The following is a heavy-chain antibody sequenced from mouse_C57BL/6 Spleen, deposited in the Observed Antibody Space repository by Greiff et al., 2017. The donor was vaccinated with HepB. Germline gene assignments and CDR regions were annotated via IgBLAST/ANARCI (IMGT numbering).Heavy chain of an antibody. D-gene: IGHD1-1*01. J-gene: IGHJ4*01. CDR1: GYTFTDYE. CDR3: TREGVLLRFYAMDY. CDR2: IDPETGGT. Sequence: VKLMESGAELVRPGASVTLSCKASGYTFTDYEMHWVKQTPVHGLEWIGAIDPETGGTAYNQKFKGKAILTADKSSSTAYMELRSLTSEDSAVYYCTREGVLLRFYAMDYWGQGTSVTVAS. V-gene: IGHV1-15*01.